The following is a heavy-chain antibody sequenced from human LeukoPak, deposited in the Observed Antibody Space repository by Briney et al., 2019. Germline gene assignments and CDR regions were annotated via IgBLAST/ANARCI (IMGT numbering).Heavy chain of an antibody. Sequence: SQTLSLTCTVSGASITNDDYYWSWIRQHPGKGLEWIGYIYFSGSTYYNPTLKSRASVSVDTSKSQFSLRLTSVTAADTAVYYCARFGYCGSTRCSGNYYYAMDVWGQGTTVTVSS. CDR2: IYFSGST. V-gene: IGHV4-31*03. CDR3: ARFGYCGSTRCSGNYYYAMDV. J-gene: IGHJ6*02. CDR1: GASITNDDYY. D-gene: IGHD2-2*03.